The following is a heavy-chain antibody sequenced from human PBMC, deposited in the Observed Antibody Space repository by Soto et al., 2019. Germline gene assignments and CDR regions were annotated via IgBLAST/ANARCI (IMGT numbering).Heavy chain of an antibody. D-gene: IGHD6-19*01. J-gene: IGHJ4*02. V-gene: IGHV4-39*01. Sequence: SETLSVTCTVSGGSIRSSTYYWGWIRQAPGKGLEWIGSIYYSGSTHYNPSLKSRVTMSVDTSTNQFSLKLSSVTAADTAVYYCSLGCNAVDSVIFDYRGQRTLVPGSS. CDR3: SLGCNAVDSVIFDY. CDR2: IYYSGST. CDR1: GGSIRSSTYY.